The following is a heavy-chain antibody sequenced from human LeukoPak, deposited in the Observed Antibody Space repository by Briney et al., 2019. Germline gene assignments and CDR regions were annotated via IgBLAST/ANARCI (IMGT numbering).Heavy chain of an antibody. D-gene: IGHD2-2*01. CDR1: GGSISSYY. V-gene: IGHV4-59*01. CDR2: IYYSGST. J-gene: IGHJ4*02. Sequence: SETLSLTCTVSGGSISSYYWSWIRQPPGKGLEWIGYIYYSGSTNYNPSLKSRVTISVDTSKNQFSLKLSSVTAADTAVYYCARGLGYCSSTSCYHNAGPFDYWAREPWSPSPQ. CDR3: ARGLGYCSSTSCYHNAGPFDY.